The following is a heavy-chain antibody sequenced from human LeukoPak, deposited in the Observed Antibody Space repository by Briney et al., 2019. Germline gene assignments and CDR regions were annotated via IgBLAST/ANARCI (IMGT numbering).Heavy chain of an antibody. CDR1: GFTFSSYE. Sequence: GGSLRLSCAASGFTFSSYEMNWVRQAPGKGLEWVSYISSSGTTIYYPDSVKGRFTISRDNAKNSLYLQMNSLRVEDTAVYYCARYREVPYWGQGTLVTVSS. J-gene: IGHJ4*02. CDR3: ARYREVPY. CDR2: ISSSGTTI. D-gene: IGHD1-26*01. V-gene: IGHV3-48*03.